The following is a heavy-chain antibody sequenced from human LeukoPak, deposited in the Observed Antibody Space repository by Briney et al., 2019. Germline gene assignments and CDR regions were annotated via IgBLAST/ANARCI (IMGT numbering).Heavy chain of an antibody. J-gene: IGHJ4*02. CDR3: AKAGTVGATFRLDY. D-gene: IGHD1-26*01. CDR1: EFTFRSFA. Sequence: GGSLRLSCAGSEFTFRSFAMSSVRQAPGKGLEWGSTIDDGGTNTYYAGSVKGRFTISRDNSQSTLYLQMNSLRDEDTAIYYCAKAGTVGATFRLDYWGQGTLVTVSS. V-gene: IGHV3-23*01. CDR2: IDDGGTNT.